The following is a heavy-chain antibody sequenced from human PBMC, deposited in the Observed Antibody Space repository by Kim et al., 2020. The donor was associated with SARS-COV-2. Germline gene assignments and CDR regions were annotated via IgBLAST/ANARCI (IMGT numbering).Heavy chain of an antibody. D-gene: IGHD3-10*01. CDR3: ARDSPRRGSGSYSPPFDY. Sequence: KGRFTISRDNSKNTLYLQMNSLRAEDTAVYYCARDSPRRGSGSYSPPFDYWGQGTLVTVSS. V-gene: IGHV3-30*07. J-gene: IGHJ4*02.